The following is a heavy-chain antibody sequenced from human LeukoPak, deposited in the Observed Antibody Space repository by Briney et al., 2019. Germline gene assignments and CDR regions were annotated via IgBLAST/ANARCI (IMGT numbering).Heavy chain of an antibody. V-gene: IGHV3-72*01. Sequence: PGGSLRLSCAASGFIFSDHYMDWVRQAPGKGLEWVGRTRNKANSYTTEYAASVKGRFTISRDASKNSLYLQMNSLKTEDTAVYYCARAPPGGSPPDYWGQGTLVTVSS. CDR3: ARAPPGGSPPDY. CDR1: GFIFSDHY. J-gene: IGHJ4*02. CDR2: TRNKANSYTT. D-gene: IGHD2-15*01.